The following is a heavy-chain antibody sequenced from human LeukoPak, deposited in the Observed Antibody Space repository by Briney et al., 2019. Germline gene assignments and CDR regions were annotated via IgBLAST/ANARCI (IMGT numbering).Heavy chain of an antibody. CDR2: ISDGGIST. Sequence: GGSLRLSCSASGFTFNNYAMSWVRQAPGKRLEWVSSISDGGISTYYADSVRGRFSISRDNSKNTLSLQMNSLSAEDTAMYYCAKYQSTVTAIFDDWGQGTLVTVLS. D-gene: IGHD4-17*01. J-gene: IGHJ4*02. CDR1: GFTFNNYA. V-gene: IGHV3-23*01. CDR3: AKYQSTVTAIFDD.